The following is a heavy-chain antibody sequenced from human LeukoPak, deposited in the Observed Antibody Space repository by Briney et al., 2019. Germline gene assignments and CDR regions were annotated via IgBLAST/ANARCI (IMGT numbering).Heavy chain of an antibody. CDR2: IYHSGST. CDR3: ARTSIAVAEVGYYYYMDV. J-gene: IGHJ6*03. V-gene: IGHV4-38-2*02. Sequence: SETLSLTCTVSGYSISSGYYWGWIRQPPGKGLEWIGSIYHSGSTYYNPSLKSRVTISVDTSKSQFSLKLSSVTAADTAVYYCARTSIAVAEVGYYYYMDVWGKGTTVTISS. CDR1: GYSISSGYY. D-gene: IGHD6-19*01.